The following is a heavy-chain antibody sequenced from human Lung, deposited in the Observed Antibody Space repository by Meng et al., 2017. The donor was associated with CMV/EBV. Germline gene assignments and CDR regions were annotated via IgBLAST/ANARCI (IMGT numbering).Heavy chain of an antibody. J-gene: IGHJ6*02. CDR3: ARTTYDFWSGIYYHYYYGMDV. V-gene: IGHV4-34*01. Sequence: GSLRLSCAVYGGSFSGYYWSWIRQPPGKGLEWIGEINHSGSTNYNPSLKSRVTISVDTSKNQFSLKLSSVTAADTAVYYCARTTYDFWSGIYYHYYYGMDVWGQGTXVTVSS. CDR1: GGSFSGYY. D-gene: IGHD3-3*01. CDR2: INHSGST.